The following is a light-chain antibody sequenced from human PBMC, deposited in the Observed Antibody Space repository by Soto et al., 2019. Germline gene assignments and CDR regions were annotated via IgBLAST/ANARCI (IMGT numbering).Light chain of an antibody. CDR3: QQYGSSPRT. V-gene: IGKV3-20*01. Sequence: ELVLTQSPVTLSLSPGERATLSCRASQSVRNNYLAWYQQKPGQAPRLLIYGASTRATGIPDRLSGSGSGAAFTLTISSLEPEEFAVYYCQQYGSSPRTFGQGTKVEIK. CDR2: GAS. J-gene: IGKJ1*01. CDR1: QSVRNNY.